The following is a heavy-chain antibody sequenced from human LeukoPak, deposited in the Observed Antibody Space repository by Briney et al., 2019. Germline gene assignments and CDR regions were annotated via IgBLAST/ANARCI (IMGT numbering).Heavy chain of an antibody. CDR3: ARVVFDGSISRRFDS. J-gene: IGHJ4*02. CDR2: INPNTGDT. V-gene: IGHV1-2*02. D-gene: IGHD3-3*02. CDR1: GYTFIAYY. Sequence: ASVKVSCKTSGYTFIAYYVHWVRQAPGQGLEWMGWINPNTGDTTYAQHFQGRVTMTRDTSLSTVYMELSSLRSDDTAVYYCARVVFDGSISRRFDSWGQGTQVAVFS.